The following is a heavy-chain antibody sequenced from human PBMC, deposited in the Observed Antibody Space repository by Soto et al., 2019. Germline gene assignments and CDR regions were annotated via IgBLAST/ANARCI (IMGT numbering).Heavy chain of an antibody. J-gene: IGHJ4*02. CDR1: GYTFTSYY. V-gene: IGHV1-46*01. CDR3: ARAPNYCDSSGYYYYFDY. D-gene: IGHD3-22*01. CDR2: INPSGGST. Sequence: VASVKVSCNASGYTFTSYYMLWVRQAPGQGLEWMGIINPSGGSTSYAQKFKGRVTMTRDTSTSTVYMELSSLRSEDTAVYYCARAPNYCDSSGYYYYFDYCGQGPMVTVS.